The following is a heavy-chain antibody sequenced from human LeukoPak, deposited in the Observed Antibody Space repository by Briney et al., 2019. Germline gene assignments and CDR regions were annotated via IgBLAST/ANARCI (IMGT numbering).Heavy chain of an antibody. Sequence: SETLSLTCAVYGGSFSGYYWSRIRQPPGKGLEWIGEINHSGSTNYNPSLKSRVTISVDTSKNQFSLKLSSVTAADTAVYYCARDLSSSWTPSWFDPWGQGTLVTVSS. D-gene: IGHD6-13*01. CDR2: INHSGST. CDR3: ARDLSSSWTPSWFDP. V-gene: IGHV4-34*01. CDR1: GGSFSGYY. J-gene: IGHJ5*02.